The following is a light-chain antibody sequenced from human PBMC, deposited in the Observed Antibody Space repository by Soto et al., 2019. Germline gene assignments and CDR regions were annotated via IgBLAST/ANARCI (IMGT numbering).Light chain of an antibody. CDR1: SSDVGDYNY. J-gene: IGLJ1*01. CDR3: SSYTSSTTRV. CDR2: DVS. Sequence: QSALTQPASVSGSPGQSITISCTGTSSDVGDYNYVSWYQQHPGKAPKLMIYDVSNRPSGVSNRFSGSKSGSTASLTISGLQAEDEADYYCSSYTSSTTRVFGTGTKVTVL. V-gene: IGLV2-14*01.